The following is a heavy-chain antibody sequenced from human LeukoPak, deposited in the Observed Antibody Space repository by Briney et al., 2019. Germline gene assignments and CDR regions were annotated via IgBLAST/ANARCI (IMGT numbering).Heavy chain of an antibody. J-gene: IGHJ4*02. V-gene: IGHV3-23*01. D-gene: IGHD3-16*02. CDR2: ISGSGGST. CDR1: GFTFSSYA. CDR3: AKIPLNTMITFGGVNVIPGYFDY. Sequence: QPGGSLRLSCAASGFTFSSYAMSWVRQAPGKGLEWVSAISGSGGSTYYADSVKGRFTIPRDNSKNTLYLQMNSLRAEDTAVYYCAKIPLNTMITFGGVNVIPGYFDYWGQGTLVTVSS.